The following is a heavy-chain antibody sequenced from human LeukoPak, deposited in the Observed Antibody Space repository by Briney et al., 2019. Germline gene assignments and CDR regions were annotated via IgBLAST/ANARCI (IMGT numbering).Heavy chain of an antibody. J-gene: IGHJ4*02. V-gene: IGHV3-23*01. CDR3: AKGSSGYIYGDY. Sequence: GGSLGLSCAAPGFTFSSYAMNWVRQAPGKGLEWVSTISASGGSTYYVDSVKGRFTISRDNSKNTLYLQMNSLRAEDTAIYYCAKGSSGYIYGDYWGQGTLVTVSS. CDR1: GFTFSSYA. D-gene: IGHD5-18*01. CDR2: ISASGGST.